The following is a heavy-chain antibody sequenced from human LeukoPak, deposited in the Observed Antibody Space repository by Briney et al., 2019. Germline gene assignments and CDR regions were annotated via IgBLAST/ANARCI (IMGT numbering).Heavy chain of an antibody. Sequence: ASVKVSCKASGYTFTGYYIHWVRQAPGQGLEWMGRINPNGGNTNYAQKFQGRVTMTSDTSISTAYMELSSLRPDDTAVYYCARERKITTFGVACDYWGQGTLVTVSS. CDR3: ARERKITTFGVACDY. CDR2: INPNGGNT. D-gene: IGHD3-3*01. J-gene: IGHJ4*02. V-gene: IGHV1-2*06. CDR1: GYTFTGYY.